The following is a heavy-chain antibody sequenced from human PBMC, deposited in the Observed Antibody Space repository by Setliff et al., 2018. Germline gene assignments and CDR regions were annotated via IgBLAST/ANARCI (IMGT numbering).Heavy chain of an antibody. CDR2: ISYDGSNK. CDR3: ARSGDYIWGSYHPYYFDH. Sequence: GGSLRLSCAASGFTFSSYAMYWVRQAPGKGLEWVAVISYDGSNKYYADSVKGRFTISRDNSKNTLYLQMNSLRAEDTAVYYCARSGDYIWGSYHPYYFDHWGQGTLVTVSS. CDR1: GFTFSSYA. J-gene: IGHJ4*02. D-gene: IGHD3-16*02. V-gene: IGHV3-30*04.